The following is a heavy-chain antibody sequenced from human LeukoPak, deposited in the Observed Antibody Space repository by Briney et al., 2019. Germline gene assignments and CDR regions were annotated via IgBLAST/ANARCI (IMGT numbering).Heavy chain of an antibody. CDR3: ARDDGYSYGYGAFDI. CDR1: GFTFSSYE. Sequence: GGSLRLSCAASGFTFSSYEMNWVRQVPGKGLEWVSYISSSGSTIYYADSVKGRFTISRDNAKNSLYLQMNSLRAEDTAVYYCARDDGYSYGYGAFDIWGQGTMVTVSS. V-gene: IGHV3-48*03. J-gene: IGHJ3*02. CDR2: ISSSGSTI. D-gene: IGHD5-18*01.